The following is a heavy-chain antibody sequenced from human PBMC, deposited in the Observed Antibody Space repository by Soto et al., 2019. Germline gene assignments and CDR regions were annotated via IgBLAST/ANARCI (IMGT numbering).Heavy chain of an antibody. V-gene: IGHV1-46*01. J-gene: IGHJ6*02. Sequence: QVQLVQSGAEVKKPGASVKVSCKASGYTFTSYYMHWVRQAPGQGLEWMGIINPSGGSTSYAQKSQGKFTMTRARPTTTVNMELSSLGSEDTAVYYWGGDSSGYYYYGRDVWAQGTTVTVSS. D-gene: IGHD3-22*01. CDR2: INPSGGST. CDR3: GGDSSGYYYYGRDV. CDR1: GYTFTSYY.